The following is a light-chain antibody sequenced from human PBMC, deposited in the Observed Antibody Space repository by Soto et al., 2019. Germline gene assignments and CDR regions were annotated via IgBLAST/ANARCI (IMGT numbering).Light chain of an antibody. V-gene: IGLV2-11*01. CDR1: SIDVGGYNY. Sequence: QSALSQPRSVSGSPGQSVTISCTGTSIDVGGYNYVSWYQLHPRKAPKLIIYDVTKRPSGVPDRFSGSKSGNTASLTISGLQAEDEADYFCCSYAGNSLYVLGTGTKLTV. J-gene: IGLJ1*01. CDR3: CSYAGNSLYV. CDR2: DVT.